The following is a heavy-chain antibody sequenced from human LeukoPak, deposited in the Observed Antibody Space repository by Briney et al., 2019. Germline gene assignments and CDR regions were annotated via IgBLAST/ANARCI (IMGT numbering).Heavy chain of an antibody. CDR2: INPKSGGT. D-gene: IGHD6-19*01. Sequence: GASVKVSCKASGYTFTGYYMHWVRQAPGQGLEWMGWINPKSGGTNYAQKFQGRVTMTRDTSISTAYMEVSRLRSDDTAVYYCATLVIAVAGGFGDYWGQGTLVTVSS. CDR1: GYTFTGYY. CDR3: ATLVIAVAGGFGDY. V-gene: IGHV1-2*02. J-gene: IGHJ4*02.